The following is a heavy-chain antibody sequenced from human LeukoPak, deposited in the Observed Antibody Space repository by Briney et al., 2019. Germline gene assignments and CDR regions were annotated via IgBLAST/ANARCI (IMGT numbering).Heavy chain of an antibody. CDR3: AREGDFGSYPFDY. CDR1: GYIFTNNA. Sequence: ASVKVSCKASGYIFTNNAVSWVRQAPGQGLEWMGLINPLNGHTDYAQKFQGRVTMTRDTNTGTLYMELRSLRSDDTAVDYCAREGDFGSYPFDYWGQGTLVIVAS. CDR2: INPLNGHT. V-gene: IGHV1-18*04. D-gene: IGHD3-3*01. J-gene: IGHJ4*02.